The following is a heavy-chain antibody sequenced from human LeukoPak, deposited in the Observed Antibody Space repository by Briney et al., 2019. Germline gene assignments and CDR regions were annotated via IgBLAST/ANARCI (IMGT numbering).Heavy chain of an antibody. CDR3: VRGRQMSIGEAGYYFDY. CDR2: ISGSGGST. J-gene: IGHJ4*02. V-gene: IGHV3-23*01. D-gene: IGHD6-13*01. Sequence: GGSLRLSCAASGFTFSSYAMNWVRQAPGEGLEWVSGISGSGGSTYYADSVKGRFTISRDNSKNSLYLQMNSLRVEDTAVYYCVRGRQMSIGEAGYYFDYWGQGILVTVSS. CDR1: GFTFSSYA.